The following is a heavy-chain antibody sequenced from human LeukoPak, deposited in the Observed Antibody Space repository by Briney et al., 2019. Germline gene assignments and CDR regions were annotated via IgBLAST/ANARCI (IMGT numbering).Heavy chain of an antibody. CDR3: ARAAVGYCSGGSCYEVGYFDY. CDR1: GYTFTSYD. D-gene: IGHD2-15*01. Sequence: GASVKVSCKASGYTFTSYDINWVRQATGQGLEWMGGIIPIFGTANYAQKFQGRVTITTDESTSTAYMELSSLRSEDTAVYYCARAAVGYCSGGSCYEVGYFDYWGQGTLVTVSS. J-gene: IGHJ4*02. CDR2: IIPIFGTA. V-gene: IGHV1-69*05.